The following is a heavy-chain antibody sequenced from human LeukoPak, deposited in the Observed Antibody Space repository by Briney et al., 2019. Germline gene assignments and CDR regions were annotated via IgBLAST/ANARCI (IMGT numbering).Heavy chain of an antibody. V-gene: IGHV4-38-2*02. CDR2: IYHSGST. J-gene: IGHJ4*02. D-gene: IGHD1-26*01. Sequence: SETLSLTCTVSGYSISSGYYWGWIREPPGKGLEWIGSIYHSGSTYYNPSLKSRVTISVDTSKNQFSLKLSSVTAADTAVYYCARGQVGATVDYWGQGTLVTVSS. CDR3: ARGQVGATVDY. CDR1: GYSISSGYY.